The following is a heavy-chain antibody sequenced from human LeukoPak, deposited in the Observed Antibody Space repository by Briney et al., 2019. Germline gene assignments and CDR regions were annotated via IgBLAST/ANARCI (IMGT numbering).Heavy chain of an antibody. CDR1: GFGFSRFY. Sequence: PGGSLRLSCAASGFGFSRFYMSWVRQTPGKALEWISYIPTSGISVQYADSVRGRFTASRDDAMNSLHLQMDSLRVEDTAVYYCTRAEGLGPGAHFDQWGQGALVIVSS. J-gene: IGHJ4*02. CDR2: IPTSGISV. CDR3: TRAEGLGPGAHFDQ. V-gene: IGHV3-11*01.